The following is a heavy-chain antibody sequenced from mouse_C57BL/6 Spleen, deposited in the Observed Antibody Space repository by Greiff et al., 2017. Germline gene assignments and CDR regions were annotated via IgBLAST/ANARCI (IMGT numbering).Heavy chain of an antibody. Sequence: EVQLVESGGGLVQPGGSLKLSCAASGFTFSDYGMAWVRQAPRQGPEWVAFISNLAYSTYYADNVTGRVTISRENAKNTLYLEMSSLRSEDTAMYYGARKGGYGYDRDWYFDVWGTGTTVTVSS. CDR1: GFTFSDYG. CDR3: ARKGGYGYDRDWYFDV. CDR2: ISNLAYST. D-gene: IGHD2-2*01. V-gene: IGHV5-15*01. J-gene: IGHJ1*03.